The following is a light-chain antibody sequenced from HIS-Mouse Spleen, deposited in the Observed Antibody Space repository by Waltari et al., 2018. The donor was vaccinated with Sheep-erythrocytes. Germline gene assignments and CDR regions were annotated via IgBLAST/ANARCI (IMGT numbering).Light chain of an antibody. Sequence: PGQSITISCTGTSSDVGSYNLVSWYQQHPGKAPKLVIYEGSKRPSGVSTRFSGSKSGNTASLTISGLQAEDEADYYCCSYAGSSTPWVFGGGTKLTVL. CDR3: CSYAGSSTPWV. V-gene: IGLV2-23*01. CDR1: SSDVGSYNL. CDR2: EGS. J-gene: IGLJ3*02.